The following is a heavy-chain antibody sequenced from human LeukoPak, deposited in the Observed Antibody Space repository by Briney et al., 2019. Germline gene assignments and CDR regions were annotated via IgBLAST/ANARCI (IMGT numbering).Heavy chain of an antibody. CDR1: GFTFSSYA. V-gene: IGHV3-23*01. CDR2: ISASGGST. D-gene: IGHD3-10*02. J-gene: IGHJ3*02. Sequence: GGSLRLSCAASGFTFSSYAMGWVRQAPGKGLEWVSAISASGGSTYYADSVKGRSTSSRDNSKSTLYLQINNLRAEDTAMYYCAKCSAGYYNDAFDIWGRGTMVTVSS. CDR3: AKCSAGYYNDAFDI.